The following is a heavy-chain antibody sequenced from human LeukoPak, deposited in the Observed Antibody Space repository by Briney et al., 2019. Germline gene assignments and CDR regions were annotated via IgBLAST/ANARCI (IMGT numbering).Heavy chain of an antibody. CDR3: TTDIRFRNSFDY. D-gene: IGHD3-16*01. Sequence: PGGSLRLSCAASGFTFNNAWMSWVRQAPGKGLEWVGRIKSKTDGGTADYAAPVKGRFPISRDDSKNTLYLQMNSLKTEDTAVYYCTTDIRFRNSFDYWGQGTLVTVSS. CDR2: IKSKTDGGTA. J-gene: IGHJ4*02. CDR1: GFTFNNAW. V-gene: IGHV3-15*01.